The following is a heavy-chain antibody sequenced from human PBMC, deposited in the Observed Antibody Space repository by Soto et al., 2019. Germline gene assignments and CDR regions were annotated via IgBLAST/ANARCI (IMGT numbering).Heavy chain of an antibody. J-gene: IGHJ6*02. D-gene: IGHD5-18*01. CDR2: RWYDGSNN. CDR3: ARGIRDYYGMDV. V-gene: IGHV3-33*01. Sequence: QVQLVESGGGVVQPGRSLRLSCAASGFTFSTYGIHWVRQAPGKGLEWVAVRWYDGSNNYYAESVKGRFTISRDNAKNTLDMQMNSLRAEDTAVYYCARGIRDYYGMDVWGQGTTVTVSS. CDR1: GFTFSTYG.